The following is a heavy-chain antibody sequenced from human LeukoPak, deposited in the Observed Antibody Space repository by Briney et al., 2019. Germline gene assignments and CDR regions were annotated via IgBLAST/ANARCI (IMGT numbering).Heavy chain of an antibody. V-gene: IGHV3-11*06. CDR2: ISSSSSYT. J-gene: IGHJ4*02. CDR3: AKTEPYGSGSYYPGY. Sequence: GGSLRLSCAASGFTFSDYYMSWIRQAPGKGLEWVSYISSSSSYTNYADSVKGRFTISRNNTKNSVYLQMNSLRAEDTAVYYCAKTEPYGSGSYYPGYWGQGTLVTVSS. D-gene: IGHD3-10*01. CDR1: GFTFSDYY.